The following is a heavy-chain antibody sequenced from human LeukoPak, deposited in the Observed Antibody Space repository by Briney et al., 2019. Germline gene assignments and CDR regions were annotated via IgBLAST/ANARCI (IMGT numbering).Heavy chain of an antibody. D-gene: IGHD3-22*01. J-gene: IGHJ4*02. Sequence: ASVKVSCKASGGTFSSYAISWVRQAPGQGLEWMGGIIPIFGTANYAQKFQGRVTITADESTSTAYMELSSLRSEDTAVYYCATASSGYYYNFDYWGQGTLVTVSS. V-gene: IGHV1-69*13. CDR3: ATASSGYYYNFDY. CDR1: GGTFSSYA. CDR2: IIPIFGTA.